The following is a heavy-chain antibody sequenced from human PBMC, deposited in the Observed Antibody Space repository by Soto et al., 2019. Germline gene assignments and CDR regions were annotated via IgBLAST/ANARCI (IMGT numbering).Heavy chain of an antibody. D-gene: IGHD2-15*01. J-gene: IGHJ4*02. CDR1: GFSLSTSGLG. CDR3: AHSPCSGGTCYLFDY. CDR2: IYWDDVQ. Sequence: QITLKESGPTLLKPTQTLTLTCSVSGFSLSTSGLGVGWIRQPPGKSLEWLALIYWDDVQRYTPSLQTRLTITEDDSRDQVVLTMTNMDPVDTATYYCAHSPCSGGTCYLFDYWGQGALVTVSS. V-gene: IGHV2-5*02.